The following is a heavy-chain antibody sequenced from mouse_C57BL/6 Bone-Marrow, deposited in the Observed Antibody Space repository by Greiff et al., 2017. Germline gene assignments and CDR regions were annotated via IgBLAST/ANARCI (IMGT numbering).Heavy chain of an antibody. J-gene: IGHJ1*03. CDR1: GFTFSDYG. CDR3: ARTNDYPWYFDV. V-gene: IGHV5-17*01. Sequence: DVKLQESGGGLVKPGGSLKLSCAASGFTFSDYGMHWVRQAPEKGLEWVAYISSGSSTIYYADTVKGRFTISRDNAKNTLFLQMTSLRSEDTAMYYCARTNDYPWYFDVWGTGTTVTVSS. D-gene: IGHD2-4*01. CDR2: ISSGSSTI.